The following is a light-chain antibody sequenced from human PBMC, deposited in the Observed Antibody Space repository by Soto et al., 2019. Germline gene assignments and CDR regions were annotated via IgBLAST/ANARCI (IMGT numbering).Light chain of an antibody. V-gene: IGLV2-14*01. J-gene: IGLJ1*01. CDR2: DVS. Sequence: VLTQPASVSGSPGQSITISCTGTSSDVGGYNYVSWYQQHPGKAPKLMIYDVSNRPSGVSNRFSGSKSGNTASLTISGLQAEDEADYYCSSYTSSSTLPYVFGTGTKVTVL. CDR3: SSYTSSSTLPYV. CDR1: SSDVGGYNY.